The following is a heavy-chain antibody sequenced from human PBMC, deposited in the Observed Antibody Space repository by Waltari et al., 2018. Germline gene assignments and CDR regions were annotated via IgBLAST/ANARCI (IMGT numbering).Heavy chain of an antibody. Sequence: VQLVQSGAEVKKPGATVKISCKASGYTFTDYYMHWVQQAPGKGLEWMGWISAYNGNTNYAQKLQGRVTMTTDTSTSTAYMELRSLRSDDTAVYYCARGRRVGATSGLDYWGQGTLVTVSS. CDR3: ARGRRVGATSGLDY. J-gene: IGHJ4*02. V-gene: IGHV1-18*04. CDR2: ISAYNGNT. CDR1: GYTFTDYY. D-gene: IGHD1-26*01.